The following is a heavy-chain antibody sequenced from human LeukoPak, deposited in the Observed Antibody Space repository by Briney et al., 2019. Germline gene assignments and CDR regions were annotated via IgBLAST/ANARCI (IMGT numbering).Heavy chain of an antibody. Sequence: NPSETLSLTCAVSGYSISSGYYWGWIRQPPGKGLEWIGHIYHSGSTYSNPSLRSRLTISVDTSKNQFSLSLSSVTAADTAVYYCARITFVVEGYGMDVWGQGTTVTVSS. D-gene: IGHD2-21*01. CDR2: IYHSGST. V-gene: IGHV4-38-2*01. CDR1: GYSISSGYY. J-gene: IGHJ6*02. CDR3: ARITFVVEGYGMDV.